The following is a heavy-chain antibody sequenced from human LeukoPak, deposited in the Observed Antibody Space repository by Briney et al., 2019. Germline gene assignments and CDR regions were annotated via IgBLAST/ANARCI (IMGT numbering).Heavy chain of an antibody. J-gene: IGHJ3*02. D-gene: IGHD4-17*01. CDR3: ARCPPFYGDCYDAFDI. CDR1: GFTFSIYW. Sequence: PGGSLRLSCAASGFTFSIYWMSWVRQAPGKGLEWVANIKQDGSEKYYVDSVKGRFTISRDNAKNSLYLQMNSLRAEDTAVYYCARCPPFYGDCYDAFDIWGQGTMVTVSS. V-gene: IGHV3-7*01. CDR2: IKQDGSEK.